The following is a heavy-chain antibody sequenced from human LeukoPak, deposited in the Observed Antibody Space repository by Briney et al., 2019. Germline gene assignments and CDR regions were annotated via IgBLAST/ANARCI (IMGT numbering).Heavy chain of an antibody. CDR2: ISWNSGSI. CDR3: AKGGASVTRYVDY. CDR1: GFTFDDYA. D-gene: IGHD4-17*01. V-gene: IGHV3-9*01. J-gene: IGHJ4*02. Sequence: PGRSLRLSCAASGFTFDDYAMHWVRQAPGKGLGRVSGISWNSGSIGYPDSVSGRFTISRDNSKNTLYQQMNSLRVEDTAVYYCAKGGASVTRYVDYWGQGTLVTVSS.